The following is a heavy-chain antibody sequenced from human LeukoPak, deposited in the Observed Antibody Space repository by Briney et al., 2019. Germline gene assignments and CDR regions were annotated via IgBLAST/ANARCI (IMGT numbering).Heavy chain of an antibody. J-gene: IGHJ3*02. CDR3: AKSTIVGATVDAFDI. Sequence: GGSLRLSCAASGFTFTSHWMSWVRQAPGKGLEWVARMNLDGGEKYYVDSVKGRFTISRDNAKTSLYLEMNSLRAEDTAVYYCAKSTIVGATVDAFDIWGQGTMVTVSS. V-gene: IGHV3-7*01. CDR1: GFTFTSHW. CDR2: MNLDGGEK. D-gene: IGHD1-26*01.